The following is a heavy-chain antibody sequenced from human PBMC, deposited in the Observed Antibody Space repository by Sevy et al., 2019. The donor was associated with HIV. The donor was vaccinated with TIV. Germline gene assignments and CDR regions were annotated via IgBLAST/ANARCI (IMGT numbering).Heavy chain of an antibody. V-gene: IGHV3-21*01. D-gene: IGHD3-22*01. Sequence: GGSLRLSCAASGFTFSSYSMNWVRQAPGKGLEWVSSISSSSSYIYYADSVKGRFTISRDNAKNSLYLQMNSLRAEDTAVYYCVREGGGYYYDSSGYDDAFDIWGQGTMVTVSS. CDR2: ISSSSSYI. CDR1: GFTFSSYS. CDR3: VREGGGYYYDSSGYDDAFDI. J-gene: IGHJ3*02.